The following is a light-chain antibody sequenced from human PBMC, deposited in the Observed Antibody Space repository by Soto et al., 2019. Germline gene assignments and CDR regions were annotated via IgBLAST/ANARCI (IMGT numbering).Light chain of an antibody. V-gene: IGKV1-33*01. CDR1: QDISNY. CDR2: DAS. CDR3: QQYDNLPLT. J-gene: IGKJ4*01. Sequence: DIQMTQSPSSLSASVGDRVTITCQASQDISNYLNWYQQKPGKAPKLLIYDASDLETGVPSGFSGSGSGTDFTFTISSLQPEDIATYYCQQYDNLPLTFGGGTKVETK.